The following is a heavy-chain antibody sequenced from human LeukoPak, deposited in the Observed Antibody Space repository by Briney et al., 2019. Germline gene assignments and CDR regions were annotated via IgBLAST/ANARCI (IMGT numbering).Heavy chain of an antibody. J-gene: IGHJ4*02. CDR2: ISYDGSNK. CDR1: GFTFSSYA. CDR3: ARSSGYSSGWGFDY. Sequence: ARGSLRLSCAASGFTFSSYAMHWVRQAPGKGLERVAVISYDGSNKYYADSVKGRFTISRDNSKNTLYLQMNSLRAEDTAVYYCARSSGYSSGWGFDYWGQGTLVTVSS. V-gene: IGHV3-30-3*01. D-gene: IGHD6-19*01.